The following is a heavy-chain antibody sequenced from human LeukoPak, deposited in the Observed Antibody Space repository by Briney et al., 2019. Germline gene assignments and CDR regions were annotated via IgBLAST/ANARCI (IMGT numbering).Heavy chain of an antibody. Sequence: GGSLRLSCTASGFMFSDYWMSWVRQAPGKGPEWVANINPAGSQQYSVDSLKGRSTVSRDNAKKSFYLQMNYLRAEDTAVYYCVKWGPYCSTHYCPALESWGQGTLVTVS. J-gene: IGHJ4*02. V-gene: IGHV3-7*01. CDR1: GFMFSDYW. CDR3: VKWGPYCSTHYCPALES. D-gene: IGHD4-11*01. CDR2: INPAGSQQ.